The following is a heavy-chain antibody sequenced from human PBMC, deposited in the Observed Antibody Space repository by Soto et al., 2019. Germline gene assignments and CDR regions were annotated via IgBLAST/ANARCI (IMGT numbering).Heavy chain of an antibody. CDR2: IWYDGSNK. D-gene: IGHD2-2*01. Sequence: GSLRLSCAASGFTFSSYGMHWVRQAPGKGLEWVAVIWYDGSNKYYADSVKGRFTISRDNSKNTLYLQMNSLRAEDTAVYYCARDLVVVPHGMDVWGQGTTVTAP. CDR1: GFTFSSYG. V-gene: IGHV3-33*01. J-gene: IGHJ6*02. CDR3: ARDLVVVPHGMDV.